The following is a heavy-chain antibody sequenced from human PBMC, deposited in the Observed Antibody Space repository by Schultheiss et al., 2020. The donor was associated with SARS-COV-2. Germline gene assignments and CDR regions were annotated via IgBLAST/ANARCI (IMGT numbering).Heavy chain of an antibody. V-gene: IGHV3-66*01. J-gene: IGHJ4*02. Sequence: GESLKISCAASGFTVSSNYMSWVRQAPGKGLEWVSVIYSGGSTYYADSVKGRFTISRDNSKNTLYLQMNSLRAEDTAVYYCARWGYFSSSPFDYWGQGTLVTVSS. CDR1: GFTVSSNY. CDR2: IYSGGST. D-gene: IGHD6-6*01. CDR3: ARWGYFSSSPFDY.